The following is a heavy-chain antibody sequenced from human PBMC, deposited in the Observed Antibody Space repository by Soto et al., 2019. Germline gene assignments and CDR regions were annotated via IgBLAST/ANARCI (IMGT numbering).Heavy chain of an antibody. CDR3: AMEYCSATSCYKDY. Sequence: ASVKVSCKASGYTFTIYAMHWVRQAPGQRLEWMGWINAGNGNTKYSQKFQGRVTITRDTSASTAYMELSSLRSEDTAVYYCAMEYCSATSCYKDYWGQGTLVTVSS. CDR2: INAGNGNT. V-gene: IGHV1-3*01. CDR1: GYTFTIYA. J-gene: IGHJ4*02. D-gene: IGHD2-2*02.